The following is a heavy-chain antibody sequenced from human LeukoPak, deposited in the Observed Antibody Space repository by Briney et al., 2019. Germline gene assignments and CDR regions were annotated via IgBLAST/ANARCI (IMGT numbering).Heavy chain of an antibody. CDR3: VKDRFGSFNP. V-gene: IGHV3-23*01. J-gene: IGHJ5*02. CDR2: ISPSASHR. CDR1: GFPFSDYA. Sequence: GGSLRLSCAASGFPFSDYAMTWVRQAPGKGLEWVAAISPSASHRYYADFVGGRFTISRDNSKNTLDLQMSSLRAEDTAVYYCVKDRFGSFNPWGQGTLVTVSS. D-gene: IGHD5-18*01.